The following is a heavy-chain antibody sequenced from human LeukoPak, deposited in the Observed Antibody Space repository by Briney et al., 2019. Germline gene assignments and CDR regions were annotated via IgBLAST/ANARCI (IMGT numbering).Heavy chain of an antibody. J-gene: IGHJ5*02. D-gene: IGHD3-10*01. CDR3: ARVGITMVRGVILGWFDP. CDR2: INPNSGGT. Sequence: EASVKVSCKASGYTFTGYYMHWVRQAPGQGLECMGWINPNSGGTNYAQKFQGRVTMTRDTSISTAYMELSRLRSDDTAVYYCARVGITMVRGVILGWFDPWGQGTLVTVSS. V-gene: IGHV1-2*02. CDR1: GYTFTGYY.